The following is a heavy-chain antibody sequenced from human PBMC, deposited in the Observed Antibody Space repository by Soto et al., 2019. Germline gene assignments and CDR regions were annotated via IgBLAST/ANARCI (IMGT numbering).Heavy chain of an antibody. CDR3: ARTIPYSSGSLDY. V-gene: IGHV3-11*06. J-gene: IGHJ4*02. CDR1: GFTFSDYY. Sequence: QVQLVESGGGLVKPGGSLRLSCAASGFTFSDYYMSWIRQAPGKGLEWVSYISSSSSYTNYADSVKGRYTISRDNAKNSLYLQINTLRAEDTAVYYCARTIPYSSGSLDYWGQGTLVTVSS. D-gene: IGHD6-19*01. CDR2: ISSSSSYT.